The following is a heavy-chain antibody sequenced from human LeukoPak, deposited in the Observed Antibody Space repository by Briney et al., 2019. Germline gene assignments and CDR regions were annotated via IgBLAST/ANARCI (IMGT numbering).Heavy chain of an antibody. D-gene: IGHD6-19*01. CDR3: AIDSQYSSGWFGRSGFDP. Sequence: GGSLRLSCAASGFTFSSYAMSWVRQAPGKGLEWVSAISGSGGSTYYADSVEGRFTISRDNSKNTLYLQMNSLRAEDTAVYYCAIDSQYSSGWFGRSGFDPWGQGTLVTVSS. CDR1: GFTFSSYA. V-gene: IGHV3-23*01. CDR2: ISGSGGST. J-gene: IGHJ5*02.